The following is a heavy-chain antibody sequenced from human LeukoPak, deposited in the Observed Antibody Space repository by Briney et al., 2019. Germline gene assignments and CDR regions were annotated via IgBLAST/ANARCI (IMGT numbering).Heavy chain of an antibody. CDR2: INSDGSST. CDR3: ARGGITIFGVVTNWFDP. J-gene: IGHJ5*02. Sequence: GGSLRLSCAASGFTFSSYWMHWVRQAPGKGLVWVSRINSDGSSTSYAASVKGRFTISRDNAKNTLYLQMNSLRAEDTAVYYCARGGITIFGVVTNWFDPWGQGTLVTVSS. V-gene: IGHV3-74*01. CDR1: GFTFSSYW. D-gene: IGHD3-3*01.